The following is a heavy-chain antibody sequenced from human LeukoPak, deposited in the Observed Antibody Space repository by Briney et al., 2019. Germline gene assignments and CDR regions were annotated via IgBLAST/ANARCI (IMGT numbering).Heavy chain of an antibody. V-gene: IGHV3-11*05. CDR3: ARDISGNYFDY. CDR2: ISSSSYT. Sequence: GGSLRLSCAASGFTFSDYYMSWIRQAPGKGLEWVSYISSSSYTDYADSVKGRFTISRDNAKNSLYLQMNSLRAEDTAVYYCARDISGNYFDYWGQGTLVTVSS. CDR1: GFTFSDYY. D-gene: IGHD3-10*01. J-gene: IGHJ4*02.